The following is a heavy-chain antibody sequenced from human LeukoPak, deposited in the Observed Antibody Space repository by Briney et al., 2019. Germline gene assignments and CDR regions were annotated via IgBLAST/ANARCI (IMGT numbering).Heavy chain of an antibody. Sequence: SETLSLTCTVSGGSISSYYWSWLRQPPGKGLEWIGYIYYSGSTNYNPSLTRRVNISVDTSKNQFSLKLSSVTAADTAVYYCARDYRYCSSTSCYGGNWFDPWGQGTLVTVSS. J-gene: IGHJ5*02. D-gene: IGHD2-2*01. CDR2: IYYSGST. V-gene: IGHV4-59*01. CDR1: GGSISSYY. CDR3: ARDYRYCSSTSCYGGNWFDP.